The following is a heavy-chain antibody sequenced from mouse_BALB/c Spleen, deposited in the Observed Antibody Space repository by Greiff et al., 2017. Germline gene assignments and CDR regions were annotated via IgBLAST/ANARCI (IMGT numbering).Heavy chain of an antibody. D-gene: IGHD2-10*02. CDR3: ARPSMVTKAYAMDY. CDR1: GFSLTSYG. Sequence: VHLVESGPGLVQPSQSLSITCTVSGFSLTSYGVHWVRQSPGKGLEWLGVIWSGGSTDYNAAFISRLSISKDNSKSQVFFKMNSLQANDTAIYYCARPSMVTKAYAMDYWGQGTSVTVSS. J-gene: IGHJ4*01. CDR2: IWSGGST. V-gene: IGHV2-2*02.